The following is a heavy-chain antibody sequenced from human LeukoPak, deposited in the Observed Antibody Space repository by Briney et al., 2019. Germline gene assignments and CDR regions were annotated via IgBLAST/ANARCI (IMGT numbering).Heavy chain of an antibody. CDR2: VNHSGRT. CDR3: AGYPAVDY. CDR1: GRSFSGYY. J-gene: IGHJ4*02. Sequence: SETLSLTCAVYGRSFSGYYWSWVRQPPGKGLEWMGEVNHSGRTSYNPSLKSRVTISADTSKNQFSLRMTSLTAADTAVYYCAGYPAVDYWGQGTLVTVSS. V-gene: IGHV4-34*01.